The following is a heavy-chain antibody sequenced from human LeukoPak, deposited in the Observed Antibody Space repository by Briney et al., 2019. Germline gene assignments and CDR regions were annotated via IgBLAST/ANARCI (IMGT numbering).Heavy chain of an antibody. J-gene: IGHJ6*03. Sequence: NPSQTLSLTCTVSGGSISSYYWSWIRQPPGKGLEWIGYIYYSGSTNYNPSLKSRVTISVDTSKNQFSLNLNSVTAADTAVYYCARGGYYYLDVWGKGTTVTVSS. CDR2: IYYSGST. V-gene: IGHV4-59*01. CDR1: GGSISSYY. CDR3: ARGGYYYLDV.